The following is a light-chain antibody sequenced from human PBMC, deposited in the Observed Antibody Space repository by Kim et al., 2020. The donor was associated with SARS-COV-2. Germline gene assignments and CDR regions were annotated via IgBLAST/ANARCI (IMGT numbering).Light chain of an antibody. V-gene: IGLV1-44*01. J-gene: IGLJ3*02. Sequence: GQRVTISCSGSSSNIGSHPVNWYQQLPGTAPKLLIYSNNQRPSGVPDRFSGSKSGTSASLAISGLQSEDEADYYCAAWDDSLNGWVFGGGTKLTVL. CDR3: AAWDDSLNGWV. CDR1: SSNIGSHP. CDR2: SNN.